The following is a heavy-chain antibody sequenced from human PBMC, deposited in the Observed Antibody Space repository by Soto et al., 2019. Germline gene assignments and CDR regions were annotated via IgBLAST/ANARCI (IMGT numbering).Heavy chain of an antibody. CDR2: ISDGGDTT. J-gene: IGHJ4*02. V-gene: IGHV3-23*01. Sequence: GGSLRLSCAASGFSFSSYEMNWVRQAPGKGLEWVSAISDGGDTTYYADSVKGRFTISRDNSKNALYLQMDSLRAEDTAVYYCAKNRGIIMIVESWGQGTLVTVSS. CDR1: GFSFSSYE. CDR3: AKNRGIIMIVES. D-gene: IGHD3-22*01.